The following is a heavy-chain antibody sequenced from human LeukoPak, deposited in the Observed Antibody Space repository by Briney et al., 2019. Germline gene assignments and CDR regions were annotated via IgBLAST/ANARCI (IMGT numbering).Heavy chain of an antibody. Sequence: SETLSLTCTVSGGSISSGSYYWSWIRQPAGKGLEWIVRIYTSGSTNYNPSLKSRVTISVDTSKNQFSLKLSSVTAADTAVYYCARAVTHYYDSSGYRSYFDYWGQGTLVTVSS. CDR1: GGSISSGSYY. CDR2: IYTSGST. CDR3: ARAVTHYYDSSGYRSYFDY. J-gene: IGHJ4*02. D-gene: IGHD3-22*01. V-gene: IGHV4-61*02.